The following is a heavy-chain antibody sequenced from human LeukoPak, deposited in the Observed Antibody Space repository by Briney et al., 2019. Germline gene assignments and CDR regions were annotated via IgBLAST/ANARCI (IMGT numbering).Heavy chain of an antibody. CDR2: IYYSGST. CDR1: GVSISSYY. CDR3: ARVIGGWQAYRAAYYFDY. D-gene: IGHD3-16*01. J-gene: IGHJ4*02. V-gene: IGHV4-59*12. Sequence: AETLSLTCTVSGVSISSYYWSWIRQPPGKGLEWMAYIYYSGSTNYTPSLKSRVTISVDTPKNEFSLKLISVTAADTAVYYCARVIGGWQAYRAAYYFDYWGQGTLVTVSS.